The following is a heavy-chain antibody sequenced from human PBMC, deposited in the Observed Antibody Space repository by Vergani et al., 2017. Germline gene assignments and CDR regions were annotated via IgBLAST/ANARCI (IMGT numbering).Heavy chain of an antibody. D-gene: IGHD6-13*01. CDR2: INPSSGGT. Sequence: QVQLVQSGAEVKKPGASVKVSCKASGYTFTGYYMHWVRQAPGQGLEWMGWINPSSGGTNYAQKFQGRVTRSRDTSISTAYMELSRLRSDDTAVYYCARVEAGTNYWGQGSLVTVSS. V-gene: IGHV1-2*02. CDR3: ARVEAGTNY. CDR1: GYTFTGYY. J-gene: IGHJ4*02.